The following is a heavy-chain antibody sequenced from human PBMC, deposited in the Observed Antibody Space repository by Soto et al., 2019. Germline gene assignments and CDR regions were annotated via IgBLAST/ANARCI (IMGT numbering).Heavy chain of an antibody. J-gene: IGHJ6*03. D-gene: IGHD3-3*01. CDR3: AKALLRFLSDPHYYYMDV. CDR1: GFTFSSYA. CDR2: ITSTGYTT. Sequence: EVQLLESGGGLVQPGGSLRLSCAASGFTFSSYAMSWVRQAPGKGLEWVSSITSTGYTTYYADSVKGRFTISRDNSKNTLYLQMNSLRAEDTAVYYCAKALLRFLSDPHYYYMDVWGKGTTVTVSS. V-gene: IGHV3-23*01.